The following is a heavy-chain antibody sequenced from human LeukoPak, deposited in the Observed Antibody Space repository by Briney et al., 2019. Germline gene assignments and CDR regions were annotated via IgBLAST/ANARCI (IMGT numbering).Heavy chain of an antibody. Sequence: GESLRLSCAASGFTVSTNYMSWVRQAPGKGLEWVSILYSGGSTYSADSVRGRFTISRDSSKNTVYLQMNSLRAEDTAVYYCAKEVKLLPFDCWGQGTLVTVSS. D-gene: IGHD4-23*01. CDR1: GFTVSTNY. J-gene: IGHJ4*02. CDR2: LYSGGST. CDR3: AKEVKLLPFDC. V-gene: IGHV3-66*01.